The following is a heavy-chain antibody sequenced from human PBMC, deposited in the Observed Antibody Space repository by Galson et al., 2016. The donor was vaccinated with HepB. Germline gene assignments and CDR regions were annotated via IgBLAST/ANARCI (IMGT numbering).Heavy chain of an antibody. CDR2: IYPSNSNT. J-gene: IGHJ3*02. CDR1: GYRFSTSW. Sequence: QSGAEVKKPGESLKISCKGSGYRFSTSWIAWVRQMPGKGLEWMGIIYPSNSNTRYSPSFQGRVTIPTDKSINPAYLEWSSLKASDTAMYYCARSCGVNCYPAAYALNIWGQETMVTVSS. CDR3: ARSCGVNCYPAAYALNI. D-gene: IGHD2-21*01. V-gene: IGHV5-51*01.